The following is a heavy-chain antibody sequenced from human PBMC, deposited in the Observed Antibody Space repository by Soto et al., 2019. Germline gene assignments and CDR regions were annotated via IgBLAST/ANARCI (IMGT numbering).Heavy chain of an antibody. V-gene: IGHV2-26*01. Sequence: QVTLKESGPVLVKPIETLTLTCTVSGFSLKNARVGMTWIRHPPGNALEWLAVIFLNDEKTYSTSLKSRLTISKDTSKSPVVLIMSNLDPLATGTYFCARTWQQLHCYAMEVWGQGTLVTGSS. CDR3: ARTWQQLHCYAMEV. J-gene: IGHJ6*02. CDR2: IFLNDEK. D-gene: IGHD6-13*01. CDR1: GFSLKNARVG.